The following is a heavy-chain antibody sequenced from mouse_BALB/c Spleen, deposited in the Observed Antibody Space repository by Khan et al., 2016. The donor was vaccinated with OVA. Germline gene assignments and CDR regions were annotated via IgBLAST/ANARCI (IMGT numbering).Heavy chain of an antibody. CDR2: ISYSGNT. CDR1: GYSITSDYA. J-gene: IGHJ2*01. CDR3: ARVYGGDFDY. D-gene: IGHD1-1*01. Sequence: VQLKESGPGLVKPSQSLSLTCTVTGYSITSDYAWNWIRQFPGNKLEWMDYISYSGNTNYKPSLKSRISITRDTSKNPFYLQLNSVTTEDTATYYCARVYGGDFDYWGQGTTLTVSS. V-gene: IGHV3-2*02.